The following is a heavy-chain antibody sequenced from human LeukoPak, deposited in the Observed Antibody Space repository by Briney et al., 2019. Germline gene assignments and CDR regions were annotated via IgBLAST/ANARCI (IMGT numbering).Heavy chain of an antibody. Sequence: GGSLRLSCAASGFTFCIYSMNWVRHAPGQELVWGTYIISSSTTIDYTDSVKVRFTSARDTADNSLCPQMNSLRAEETAVYYCASDANSTSPRVDYFDYWGQGTLVTVSS. V-gene: IGHV3-48*01. CDR3: ASDANSTSPRVDYFDY. J-gene: IGHJ4*02. CDR1: GFTFCIYS. CDR2: IISSSTTI. D-gene: IGHD2/OR15-2a*01.